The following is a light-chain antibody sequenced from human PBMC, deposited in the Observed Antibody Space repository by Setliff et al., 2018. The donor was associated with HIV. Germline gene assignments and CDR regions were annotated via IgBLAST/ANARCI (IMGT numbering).Light chain of an antibody. CDR2: DVT. CDR3: SSYTSSKTLI. Sequence: QSALAQPASVSGSPGQSITLSCTGSSNDIGFYSYVCWYQQYPGKAPRVIIFDVTRRASGVSNRFSASKSGNTASLTISGLQAEDEADYYCSSYTSSKTLIFGGGTKVTVL. CDR1: SNDIGFYSY. J-gene: IGLJ2*01. V-gene: IGLV2-14*03.